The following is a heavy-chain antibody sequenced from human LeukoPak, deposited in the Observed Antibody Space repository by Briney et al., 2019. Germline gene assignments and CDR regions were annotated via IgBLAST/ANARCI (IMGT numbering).Heavy chain of an antibody. CDR1: GLTFSSFA. Sequence: SGGSLRFSCAASGLTFSSFAMSWARQAPGKGLEWVSAISGSGGSTYYADSVKGRFTISRDNSKNTLYLQMNSLRAEDTAVYYCAKDRRPVVTASDYWGQGTLVTVSS. CDR3: AKDRRPVVTASDY. CDR2: ISGSGGST. J-gene: IGHJ4*02. D-gene: IGHD2-21*02. V-gene: IGHV3-23*01.